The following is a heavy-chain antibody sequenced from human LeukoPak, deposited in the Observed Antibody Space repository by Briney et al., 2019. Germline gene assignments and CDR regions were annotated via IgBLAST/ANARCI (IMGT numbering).Heavy chain of an antibody. CDR2: IYYSGST. D-gene: IGHD6-13*01. CDR1: GGSISSYY. V-gene: IGHV4-59*01. Sequence: PSETLSLTCTVSGGSISSYYWSWIRQPPGKGLEWIGYIYYSGSTSYNPSLKSRVTISLDTSKNQFSLKLSSVTAADTAVYYCAVCLDSSSVSVYYYMDVWGKGTTVTVSS. CDR3: AVCLDSSSVSVYYYMDV. J-gene: IGHJ6*03.